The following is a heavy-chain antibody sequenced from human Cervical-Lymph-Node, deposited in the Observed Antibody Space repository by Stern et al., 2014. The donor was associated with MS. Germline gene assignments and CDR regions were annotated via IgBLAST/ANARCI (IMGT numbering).Heavy chain of an antibody. CDR2: ISSISSFM. J-gene: IGHJ4*02. V-gene: IGHV3-21*01. Sequence: QLVESGGGLVKPGGSLGLSCGASGFSFSVETMNWVRQSPGKGRECVSSISSISSFMHYADSVKGRFTISRDNVNNSLFLQMSSLTVEDTAVYYCASAAPRGYWGQGTLVAGSS. D-gene: IGHD1-26*01. CDR1: GFSFSVET. CDR3: ASAAPRGY.